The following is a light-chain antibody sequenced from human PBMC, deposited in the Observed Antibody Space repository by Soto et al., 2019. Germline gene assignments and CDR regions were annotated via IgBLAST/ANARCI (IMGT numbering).Light chain of an antibody. CDR2: DAS. Sequence: DIQMTRTPTTLSASVEDRVTITCRASQTISSWLAWYQQKPGKAPKLLIYDASSLESGVPSRFSGSGSGTEFTLTISSLQPDDFATYYCQQYNSYLWTFGQGTKVDIK. CDR3: QQYNSYLWT. J-gene: IGKJ1*01. V-gene: IGKV1-5*01. CDR1: QTISSW.